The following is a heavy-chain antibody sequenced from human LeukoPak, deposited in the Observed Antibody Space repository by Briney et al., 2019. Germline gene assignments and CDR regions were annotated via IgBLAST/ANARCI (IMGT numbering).Heavy chain of an antibody. J-gene: IGHJ3*02. CDR3: AKVGEDDYYDSSGEKDDAFDI. V-gene: IGHV3-7*01. CDR1: GFTFSNYW. Sequence: GGSLRVSCAASGFTFSNYWMSWVRQAPGKGLEWVANINPDGSEKYSVDSVTGRFTISRDNGENTMFLEMNNLRAEDSGVYYCAKVGEDDYYDSSGEKDDAFDIWGQGTMVTVSS. D-gene: IGHD3-22*01. CDR2: INPDGSEK.